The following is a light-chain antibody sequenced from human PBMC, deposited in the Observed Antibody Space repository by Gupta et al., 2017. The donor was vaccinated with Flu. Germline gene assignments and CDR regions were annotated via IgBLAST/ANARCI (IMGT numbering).Light chain of an antibody. V-gene: IGLV2-14*01. CDR3: SSYTSSDTVV. CDR2: EVS. J-gene: IGLJ2*01. Sequence: QSITTSCSGSSSDVGYNYVSWFQQYPGKAPRLMIYEVSNRPSGVSNRFSGSKSGNTASLTISGLRAEDEADYYCSSYTSSDTVVFGGGTKLTV. CDR1: SSDVGYNY.